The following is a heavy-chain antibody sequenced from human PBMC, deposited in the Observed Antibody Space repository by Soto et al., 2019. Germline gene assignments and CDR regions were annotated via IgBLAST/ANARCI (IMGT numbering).Heavy chain of an antibody. J-gene: IGHJ5*02. V-gene: IGHV1-2*02. Sequence: QVQLVQSGAEVKKPGASLKVSCKTSGYTFNVYYIHWVRQAPGQGLEWMAWINTNSGGTNYVPKFQGRVTVTRDTSISTAYLELSRLRFDDTAVYYCARARGSLNWFDPWGQGTLVTVSS. CDR3: ARARGSLNWFDP. CDR1: GYTFNVYY. CDR2: INTNSGGT.